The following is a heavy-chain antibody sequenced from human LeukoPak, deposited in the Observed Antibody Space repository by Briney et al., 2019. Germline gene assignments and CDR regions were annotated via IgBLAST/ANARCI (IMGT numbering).Heavy chain of an antibody. V-gene: IGHV1-46*01. CDR2: INPSGGST. CDR1: GYTFTNYY. CDR3: ARGRPVCSSASCYVPGFQH. D-gene: IGHD2-2*01. J-gene: IGHJ1*01. Sequence: ASVKVSCKASGYTFTNYYMHWVRQAPGQGLEWMGIINPSGGSTSYAQKFQGRVTMTRDTSTSTVYMELNSLRSEDTAVYYCARGRPVCSSASCYVPGFQHWGQGTLVTVFS.